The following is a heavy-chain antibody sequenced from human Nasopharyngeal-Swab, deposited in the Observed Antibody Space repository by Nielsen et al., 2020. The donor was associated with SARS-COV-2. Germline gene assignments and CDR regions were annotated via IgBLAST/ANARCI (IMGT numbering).Heavy chain of an antibody. Sequence: GESLKISCAASGFTFSSYAMSWVRQAPGTGLEWVSAISGSGASTFYAASVKGRFAISRDNSKNTLYLQMNSLRAEDTAVYYCAKALRGLVVVLAADYWGQGTLVTVSS. D-gene: IGHD2-2*01. CDR2: ISGSGAST. J-gene: IGHJ4*02. V-gene: IGHV3-23*01. CDR1: GFTFSSYA. CDR3: AKALRGLVVVLAADY.